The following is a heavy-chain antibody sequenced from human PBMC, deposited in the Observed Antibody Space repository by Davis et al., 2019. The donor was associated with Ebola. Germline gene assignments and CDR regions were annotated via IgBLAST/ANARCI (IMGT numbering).Heavy chain of an antibody. J-gene: IGHJ4*02. CDR3: ASHDYGDYAGPDY. CDR2: ISSSGRTI. V-gene: IGHV3-48*04. Sequence: GESLKISCAASGFTFSSYAMSWVRQTPGKGLEWVSYISSSGRTIYYADSVKGRFTISRDNAKNSLYLQMNSLRAEDTAVYYCASHDYGDYAGPDYWGQGTLVTVSS. CDR1: GFTFSSYA. D-gene: IGHD4-17*01.